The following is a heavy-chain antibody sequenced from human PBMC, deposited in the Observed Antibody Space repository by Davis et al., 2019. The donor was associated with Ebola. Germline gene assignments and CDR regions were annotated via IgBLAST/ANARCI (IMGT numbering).Heavy chain of an antibody. CDR2: ISYDGSNK. D-gene: IGHD2-2*01. J-gene: IGHJ4*02. CDR1: GFVFSSYV. CDR3: AKDRGYIVVVPAAD. V-gene: IGHV3-30*18. Sequence: GESLKISCAASGFVFSSYVMSWVRRAPGKGLEWVAVISYDGSNKYYADSVKGRFTISRDNSKNTLYLQMNSLRAEDTAVYYCAKDRGYIVVVPAADWGQGTLVTVSS.